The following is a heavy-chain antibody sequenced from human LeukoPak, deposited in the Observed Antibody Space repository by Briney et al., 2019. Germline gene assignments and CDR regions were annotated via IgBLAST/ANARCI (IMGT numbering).Heavy chain of an antibody. D-gene: IGHD5-18*01. CDR2: INHSGST. V-gene: IGHV4-34*01. Sequence: SETLSLTCAVYGGSFSGYYWSWIRQPPGKGLEWIGEINHSGSTNYNPSLKSRVTISVDTSKNQFSLKLSSVTAADTAVYYYARGRVDTAMVISSYYYGMDVWGKGTTVTVSS. J-gene: IGHJ6*04. CDR1: GGSFSGYY. CDR3: ARGRVDTAMVISSYYYGMDV.